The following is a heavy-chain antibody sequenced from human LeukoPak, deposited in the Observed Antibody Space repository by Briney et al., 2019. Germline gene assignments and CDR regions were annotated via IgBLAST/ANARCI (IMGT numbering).Heavy chain of an antibody. CDR2: IIPIFGTA. D-gene: IGHD3-3*01. CDR3: ARERYDFWSGYRGPDFDY. CDR1: GGTFSSYA. J-gene: IGHJ4*02. Sequence: ASVKVSCKASGGTFSSYAISWVRQAPGQGLEWMGGIIPIFGTANYAQKFQGRVTITADESTSTAYMELSSLRSEDTAVYYCARERYDFWSGYRGPDFDYWGQGTLVTDSS. V-gene: IGHV1-69*01.